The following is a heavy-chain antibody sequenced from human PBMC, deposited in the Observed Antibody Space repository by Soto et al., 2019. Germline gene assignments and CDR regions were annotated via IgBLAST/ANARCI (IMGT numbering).Heavy chain of an antibody. CDR1: GFPLDSYS. D-gene: IGHD3-3*01. CDR2: LSSGSFYI. V-gene: IGHV3-21*01. CDR3: AREANTIYAPHGLDV. J-gene: IGHJ6*02. Sequence: GGSLRLSCAVSGFPLDSYSMSWVRQAPGQGLEWLASLSSGSFYIFHADSIRGRSTISRDDAKNLLFPQMNSLTIEDTATYYCAREANTIYAPHGLDVWGQGTAVTVSS.